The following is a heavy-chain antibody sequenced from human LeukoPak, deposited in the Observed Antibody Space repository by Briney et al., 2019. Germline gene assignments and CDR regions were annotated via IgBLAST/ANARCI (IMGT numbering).Heavy chain of an antibody. CDR1: GFTFSSYE. D-gene: IGHD6-13*01. J-gene: IGHJ4*02. V-gene: IGHV3-48*03. CDR2: ISSSGSTI. CDR3: ARGSSWYPPNY. Sequence: GGSLRLSCAASGFTFSSYEVNWVRQAPGKGLEWVSYISSSGSTIYYADSVKGRFTISRDNAKNSLYLQMNTLRAEDTAVYYCARGSSWYPPNYWGQGTLVTVSS.